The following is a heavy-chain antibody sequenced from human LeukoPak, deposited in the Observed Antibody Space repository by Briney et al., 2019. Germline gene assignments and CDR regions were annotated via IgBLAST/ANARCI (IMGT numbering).Heavy chain of an antibody. J-gene: IGHJ4*02. CDR1: GFTFSSYG. CDR3: ARGSSYFDY. D-gene: IGHD3-10*01. Sequence: AGGSLRLSCAASGFTFSSYGMQWLGQAQGKGLVGVAVIWYDGSNKYYADSVKGRFTISRDNSKNTLYLQMNSLRAEDTAVYYCARGSSYFDYWGQGTLVTVSS. V-gene: IGHV3-33*08. CDR2: IWYDGSNK.